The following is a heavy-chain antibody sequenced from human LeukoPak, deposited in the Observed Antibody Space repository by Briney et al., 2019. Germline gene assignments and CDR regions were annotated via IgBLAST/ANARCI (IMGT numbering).Heavy chain of an antibody. CDR1: GFTFSDYY. D-gene: IGHD4-23*01. V-gene: IGHV4-39*01. CDR3: ARHHFDFYYGGNSSDY. Sequence: GSLRLSCAASGFTFSDYYMSWIRQPPGKGLEWIGSIYYSGSTYYNPSLKSRVTISVDTSKNQFSLKLSSVTAADTAVYYCARHHFDFYYGGNSSDYWGQEPWSPSPQ. CDR2: IYYSGST. J-gene: IGHJ4*01.